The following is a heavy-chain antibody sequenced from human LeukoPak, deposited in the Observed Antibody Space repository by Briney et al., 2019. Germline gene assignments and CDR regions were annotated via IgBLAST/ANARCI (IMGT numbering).Heavy chain of an antibody. V-gene: IGHV4-39*01. CDR1: GGSISSSSYY. Sequence: SETLSLTCTVSGGSISSSSYYWGWIRQPPGKGLEWIGSIYYSGSTYYNPSLKSRVTISVDTSKNQFSLKLSSVTAADTAVYYCASYRAGSSYWGQGTLVTVSS. CDR3: ASYRAGSSY. J-gene: IGHJ4*02. CDR2: IYYSGST. D-gene: IGHD5-24*01.